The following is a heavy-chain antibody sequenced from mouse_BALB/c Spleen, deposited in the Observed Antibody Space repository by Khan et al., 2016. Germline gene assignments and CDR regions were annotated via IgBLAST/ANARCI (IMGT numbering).Heavy chain of an antibody. V-gene: IGHV1-87*01. Sequence: VQLQESGAELARPGASVKLSCKASGYTFTSYWMQWVKQRPGQGLEWIGAIYRGDGDTRYTQQFKGKATLTADKSSTTVYMQLSSLASENSAAYCCARGRRAMDYWGQGTSVTVSS. CDR3: ARGRRAMDY. CDR1: GYTFTSYW. CDR2: IYRGDGDT. D-gene: IGHD3-3*01. J-gene: IGHJ4*01.